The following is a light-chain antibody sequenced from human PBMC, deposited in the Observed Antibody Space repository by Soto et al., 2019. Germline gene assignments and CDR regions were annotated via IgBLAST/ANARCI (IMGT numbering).Light chain of an antibody. CDR3: HQYENWPKT. CDR2: GAS. CDR1: QTISRN. V-gene: IGKV3-15*01. Sequence: VMTQSPPTSSVSPGERATLSCRASQTISRNLAWYQQRPGQAPRLLMFGASTRAPGIPARFSGSGSGTEFTLTISSLQSEDVAVYFCHQYENWPKTFGQGTKVDIK. J-gene: IGKJ1*01.